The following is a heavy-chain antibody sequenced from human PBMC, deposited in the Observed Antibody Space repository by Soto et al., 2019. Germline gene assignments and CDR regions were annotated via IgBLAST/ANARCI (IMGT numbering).Heavy chain of an antibody. V-gene: IGHV1-69*13. CDR3: ARGLGYCSGGSCYSRFFDY. D-gene: IGHD2-15*01. CDR1: GGTFSSYA. CDR2: IIPIFGTA. Sequence: ASVKVSCKASGGTFSSYAISWVRQAPGQGLEWMGGIIPIFGTANYAQKFQGRVTITADESTSTAYMELSSLRSEDTAVYYCARGLGYCSGGSCYSRFFDYWGQGTLVTVSS. J-gene: IGHJ4*02.